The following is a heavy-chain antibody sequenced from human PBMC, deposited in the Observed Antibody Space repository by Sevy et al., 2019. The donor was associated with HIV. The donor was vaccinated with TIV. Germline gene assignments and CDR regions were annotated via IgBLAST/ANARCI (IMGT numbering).Heavy chain of an antibody. V-gene: IGHV3-30*18. J-gene: IGHJ4*02. CDR1: GFTFSSYG. D-gene: IGHD6-19*01. Sequence: GGSLRLSCAASGFTFSSYGMHWVRQAPGKGLEWVAFISYDGSNKYYADSVEGRFTISRDNSKNTLYLQMNSLRAEDTAGFYCAKDREYRLAVIEYWGQGTLVNVS. CDR3: AKDREYRLAVIEY. CDR2: ISYDGSNK.